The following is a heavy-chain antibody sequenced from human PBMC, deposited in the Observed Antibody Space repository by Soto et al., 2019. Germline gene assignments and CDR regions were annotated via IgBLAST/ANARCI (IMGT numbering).Heavy chain of an antibody. CDR1: GFTFSSYA. D-gene: IGHD3-22*01. Sequence: GGSLRLSCAASGFTFSSYAMSWVRQAPGKGLEWVSAISGSGGSTYYADSVKGRFTISRDNSKNTRYLQMNSLRAEDTAVYYCAKEMDYYDSSGYSNWGQGTLVTVSS. V-gene: IGHV3-23*01. J-gene: IGHJ4*02. CDR3: AKEMDYYDSSGYSN. CDR2: ISGSGGST.